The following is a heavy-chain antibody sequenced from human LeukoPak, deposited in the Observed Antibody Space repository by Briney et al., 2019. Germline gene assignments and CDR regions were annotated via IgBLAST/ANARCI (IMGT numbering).Heavy chain of an antibody. CDR1: GGSISNNY. J-gene: IGHJ4*02. D-gene: IGHD1-26*01. CDR2: IHSSGST. V-gene: IGHV4-59*08. Sequence: SETLSLTCSVSGGSISNNYWSWIRQSPEKGLEWIGYIHSSGSTDYNPPFKSRVVVPVDTSKNQFSLKLYSVTAADTAVYYCARHGLKLVGASTIYFDNWGQGTLVTVSS. CDR3: ARHGLKLVGASTIYFDN.